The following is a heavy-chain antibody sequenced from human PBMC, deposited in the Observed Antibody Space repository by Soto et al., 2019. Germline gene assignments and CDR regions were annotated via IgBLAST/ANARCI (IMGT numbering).Heavy chain of an antibody. CDR3: ARDHCSSTSCYWSPYLFDP. CDR1: GYTFTSYG. D-gene: IGHD2-2*01. CDR2: ISAYNGNT. J-gene: IGHJ5*02. V-gene: IGHV1-18*01. Sequence: GASVKVSCKASGYTFTSYGISWVRQAPGQGLEWMGWISAYNGNTNYAQKLQGRVTMTTDTSTSTAYMELRSLRSDDTAVYYCARDHCSSTSCYWSPYLFDPWGQGTLVTVSS.